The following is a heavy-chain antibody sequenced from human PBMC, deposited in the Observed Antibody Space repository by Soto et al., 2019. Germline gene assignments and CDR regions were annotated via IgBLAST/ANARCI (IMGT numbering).Heavy chain of an antibody. CDR2: IYTSGST. J-gene: IGHJ5*02. Sequence: SETLSLTCTVSGGSISSYYWSWIRQPAGKGLEWIGRIYTSGSTNYNPSLKSRVTMSVDTSKNQFSLKLSSVTAADTAVYYCARDFLYCSSTSCYTFDPWGQGTPVTVSS. CDR1: GGSISSYY. D-gene: IGHD2-2*02. V-gene: IGHV4-4*07. CDR3: ARDFLYCSSTSCYTFDP.